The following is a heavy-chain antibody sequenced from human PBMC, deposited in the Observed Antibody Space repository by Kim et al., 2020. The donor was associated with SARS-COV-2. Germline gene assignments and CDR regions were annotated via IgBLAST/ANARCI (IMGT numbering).Heavy chain of an antibody. D-gene: IGHD3-10*01. CDR3: ARDPHRGSLDY. V-gene: IGHV3-7*01. J-gene: IGHJ4*02. Sequence: GGSLRLSCAVSGFRFSDFWMSWVRQAPGKGLEWVANINEPGTDKYYVDSLEGRFIISRDNAKNSLYLQMNSLRAEDTAVYFCARDPHRGSLDYWGQGVLVTVSS. CDR2: INEPGTDK. CDR1: GFRFSDFW.